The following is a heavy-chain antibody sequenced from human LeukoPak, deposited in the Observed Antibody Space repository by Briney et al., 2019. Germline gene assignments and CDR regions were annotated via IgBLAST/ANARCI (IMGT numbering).Heavy chain of an antibody. D-gene: IGHD2-15*01. CDR3: ARDLCSGGSCYSGKGAFDI. CDR1: GYTFTSYG. V-gene: IGHV1-18*01. J-gene: IGHJ3*02. Sequence: ASVKVSCKASGYTFTSYGISWVRQAPGQGLEWMGWISAYNGNTNYAQKLQGRVTMTTDTSTSTAYMELRSLRSDDTAVYYCARDLCSGGSCYSGKGAFDIWGQGTMVTVSS. CDR2: ISAYNGNT.